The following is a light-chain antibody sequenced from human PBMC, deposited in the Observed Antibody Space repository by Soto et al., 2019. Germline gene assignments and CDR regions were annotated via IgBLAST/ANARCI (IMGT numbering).Light chain of an antibody. J-gene: IGKJ1*01. CDR2: LGS. V-gene: IGKV2-28*01. CDR3: MQALQTPRT. Sequence: DIVMTQSPLSLPVTPGEPASISCRSSQSLLHSNGYNYLDWYLQKPGQSPQLLIYLGSNRASGVPDRFRGSGSGTDFTLKISRVEAEDVGVYYCMQALQTPRTFRQGTKVEIK. CDR1: QSLLHSNGYNY.